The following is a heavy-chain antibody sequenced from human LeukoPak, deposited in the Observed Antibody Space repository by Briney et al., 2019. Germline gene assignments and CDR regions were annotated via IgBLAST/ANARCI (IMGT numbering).Heavy chain of an antibody. Sequence: ASVKVSCKTSGFTFTSYGISWVRQAPGQGLEWMGWISGYNGNTNYAQKLQGRVTMTTDTSTTTVYMELRSLRSDDTAVYYCARAKAEGADYWGQGTLVTISS. D-gene: IGHD3-16*01. CDR3: ARAKAEGADY. CDR2: ISGYNGNT. CDR1: GFTFTSYG. J-gene: IGHJ4*02. V-gene: IGHV1-18*01.